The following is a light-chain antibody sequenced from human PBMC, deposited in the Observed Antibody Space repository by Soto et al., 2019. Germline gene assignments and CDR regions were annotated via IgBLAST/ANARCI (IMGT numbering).Light chain of an antibody. CDR3: QQRSNWPPYT. Sequence: IVLTQSPATLSLSPGDRATLSCRASQSFSSYLAWYQQKPGQAPRLLIYDASNRATGIPARFSGSGSGTDFTLTISSLEPEDFAVYYCQQRSNWPPYTFGQGTKLEIK. CDR2: DAS. V-gene: IGKV3-11*01. CDR1: QSFSSY. J-gene: IGKJ2*01.